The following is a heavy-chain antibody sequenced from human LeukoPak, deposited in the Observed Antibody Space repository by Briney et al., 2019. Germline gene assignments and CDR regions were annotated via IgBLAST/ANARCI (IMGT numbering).Heavy chain of an antibody. V-gene: IGHV4-59*01. D-gene: IGHD3-16*02. J-gene: IGHJ5*02. CDR1: GGSISSYY. CDR3: ARGASVYPQAWFDP. Sequence: SETLSLTCTVSGGSISSYYWSWIRQPPGKGLEWIGYIYYSGSTNYNPSLKSRVTISVDTSKNQFSLKLSSVTAADTAVYYCARGASVYPQAWFDPWGQGTLVTVSS. CDR2: IYYSGST.